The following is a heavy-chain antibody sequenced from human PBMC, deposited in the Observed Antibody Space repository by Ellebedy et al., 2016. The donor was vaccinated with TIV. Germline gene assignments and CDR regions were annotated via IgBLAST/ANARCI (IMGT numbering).Heavy chain of an antibody. CDR3: AKGDAAEYFQH. CDR1: GFTFSSYA. CDR2: ISGGGST. V-gene: IGHV3-23*01. D-gene: IGHD5-24*01. J-gene: IGHJ1*01. Sequence: GGSLRLSCAASGFTFSSYAMSWVRQAPGKGLEWVSAISGGGSTYYADSVKGRFTISRDNSKNTLYLQMNSLRAEDTAVYYCAKGDAAEYFQHWGLGTLVTVSS.